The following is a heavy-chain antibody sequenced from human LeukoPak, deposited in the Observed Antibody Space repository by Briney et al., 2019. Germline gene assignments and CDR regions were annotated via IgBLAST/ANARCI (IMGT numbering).Heavy chain of an antibody. V-gene: IGHV4-38-2*02. CDR3: ARGGSGSYSDY. D-gene: IGHD3-10*01. Sequence: SETLSLTYTVSGYSISSGYYWGWIRQPPGKGMEWIGSIFHSGSTYYNPSLKSRVTISVDTSKNQFSLKLSSVTAADTAVYYCARGGSGSYSDYWGQGTLVTVSS. CDR1: GYSISSGYY. CDR2: IFHSGST. J-gene: IGHJ4*02.